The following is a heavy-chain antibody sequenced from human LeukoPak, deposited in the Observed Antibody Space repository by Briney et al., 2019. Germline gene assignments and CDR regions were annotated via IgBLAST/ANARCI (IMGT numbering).Heavy chain of an antibody. J-gene: IGHJ3*02. CDR1: GYTFTSYD. V-gene: IGHV1-8*03. D-gene: IGHD3-10*01. CDR2: MNPNSGNT. CDR3: ARGRAKPFITMVRGVTNAFDI. Sequence: ASVKVSCKASGYTFTSYDINWVRQATGQGLEWMGWMNPNSGNTGYAQKFQGRVTITRNTSISTAYMELSSLRSEDTAVYYCARGRAKPFITMVRGVTNAFDIWGQGTMVTVSS.